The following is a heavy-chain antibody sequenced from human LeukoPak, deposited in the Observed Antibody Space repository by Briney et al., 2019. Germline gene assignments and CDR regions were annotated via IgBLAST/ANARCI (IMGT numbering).Heavy chain of an antibody. J-gene: IGHJ4*02. CDR2: IKQDGNEK. Sequence: GGSLRLSCAASGFTFSSYGMHWVRQAPGKGLEWVANIKQDGNEKNYVDSVKGRFTISRDNAENSLFLQMNSLRVEDTAVYYCAREWQGGIAAAGTRIEGDYWGQGTLVAVSS. CDR1: GFTFSSYG. CDR3: AREWQGGIAAAGTRIEGDY. D-gene: IGHD6-13*01. V-gene: IGHV3-7*01.